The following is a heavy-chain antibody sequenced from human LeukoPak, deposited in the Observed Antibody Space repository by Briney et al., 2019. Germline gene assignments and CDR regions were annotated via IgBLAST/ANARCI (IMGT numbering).Heavy chain of an antibody. CDR2: ISGYNGKT. V-gene: IGHV1-18*01. J-gene: IGHJ4*02. CDR1: GYTLTTSG. Sequence: ASVKVSCKASGYTLTTSGISWVRQAPGQGLEWMGWISGYNGKTNYAQKLQDRVTMTTDTSTSTAYMELRSLRSDDTAVYYCAKWMTTVTKIPDYWGQGTLVTVSS. CDR3: AKWMTTVTKIPDY. D-gene: IGHD4-17*01.